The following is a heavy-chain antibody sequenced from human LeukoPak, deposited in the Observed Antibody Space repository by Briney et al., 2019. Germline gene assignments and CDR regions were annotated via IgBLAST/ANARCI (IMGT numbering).Heavy chain of an antibody. CDR3: ARRSGGSAWFDH. CDR1: GFTFSSCG. J-gene: IGHJ5*02. D-gene: IGHD2-15*01. Sequence: PGGCLRLSCAASGFTFSSCGMHWVRQAPGKGLGWVAVIWDDGSNKYYADSVKGRFTISRDNSKTTLYLQMNSLRAEATAVYYCARRSGGSAWFDHWGQGILVTVSS. CDR2: IWDDGSNK. V-gene: IGHV3-33*01.